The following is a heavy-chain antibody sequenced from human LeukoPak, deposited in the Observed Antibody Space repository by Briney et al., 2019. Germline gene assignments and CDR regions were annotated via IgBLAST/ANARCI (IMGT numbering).Heavy chain of an antibody. V-gene: IGHV3-11*04. Sequence: GGSLRLSCAASGLTFSDYYMSWIRQPPGKGLEWVSYISSSGSTIYYADSVKGRFTISRDNAKNSLYLQMNSLRAEDTAVYYCARAVAAAGIYYWGQGTLVTVSS. J-gene: IGHJ4*02. CDR2: ISSSGSTI. D-gene: IGHD6-13*01. CDR3: ARAVAAAGIYY. CDR1: GLTFSDYY.